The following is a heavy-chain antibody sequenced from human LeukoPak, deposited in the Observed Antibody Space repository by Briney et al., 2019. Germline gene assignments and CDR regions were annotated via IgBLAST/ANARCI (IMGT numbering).Heavy chain of an antibody. J-gene: IGHJ6*02. CDR1: GGSISSYY. D-gene: IGHD3-3*01. V-gene: IGHV4-4*07. CDR3: ARGGKYYDFWSGYHQGYYYYGMDV. CDR2: IYTSGST. Sequence: SETLSLTCTVSGGSISSYYWSWIRQPAGKGLEWIGRIYTSGSTNYNPSLKSRVTMSVDTSKNQSSLKLSSVTAADTAVYYCARGGKYYDFWSGYHQGYYYYGMDVWGQGTTVTVSS.